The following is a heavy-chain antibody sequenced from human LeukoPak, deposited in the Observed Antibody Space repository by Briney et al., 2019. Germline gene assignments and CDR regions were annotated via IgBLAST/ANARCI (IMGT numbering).Heavy chain of an antibody. CDR2: IKGDESKK. CDR3: ARDSNPRGGYDAFDF. J-gene: IGHJ3*01. CDR1: GFTFSGYW. Sequence: HTGGSLRLSCAASGFTFSGYWMTWVRQAPGKGLEWVANIKGDESKKYYVDSVKGRFTISRDNAKNSLYLQMNSLRAEDTAVYYCARDSNPRGGYDAFDFWGRGTLVTVSS. D-gene: IGHD3-10*01. V-gene: IGHV3-7*01.